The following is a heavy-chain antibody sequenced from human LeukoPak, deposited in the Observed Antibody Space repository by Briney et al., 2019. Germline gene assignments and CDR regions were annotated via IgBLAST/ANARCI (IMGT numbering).Heavy chain of an antibody. Sequence: SETLSLTCAVYGGSFSGYYWSWIRQPPGKGLEWIGEINHSGSTDYNPSLKSRVTISVDTSKNQFSLKLSSVTAADTAVYYCARDRTVRGEGLDYWGQGTLVTVSS. D-gene: IGHD3-10*01. V-gene: IGHV4-34*01. J-gene: IGHJ4*02. CDR3: ARDRTVRGEGLDY. CDR1: GGSFSGYY. CDR2: INHSGST.